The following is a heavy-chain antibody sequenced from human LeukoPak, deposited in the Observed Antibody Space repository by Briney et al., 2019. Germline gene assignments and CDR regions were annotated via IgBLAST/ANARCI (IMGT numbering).Heavy chain of an antibody. CDR2: IYPGDSDT. CDR1: GYSFTSYW. CDR3: ARLYHDYSNYHYYYYMDV. J-gene: IGHJ6*03. Sequence: GESLKISCKGSGYSFTSYWSGWVRQMPGKGLELMGIIYPGDSDTRYSPSFQGQVTISADKSISTAYLQWSSLKASDTAMYYCARLYHDYSNYHYYYYMDVWGKGTTVTVSS. D-gene: IGHD4-11*01. V-gene: IGHV5-51*01.